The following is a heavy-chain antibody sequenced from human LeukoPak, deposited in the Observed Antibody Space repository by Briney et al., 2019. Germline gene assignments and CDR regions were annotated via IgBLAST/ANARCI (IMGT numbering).Heavy chain of an antibody. J-gene: IGHJ3*02. CDR3: ARSKMATRKLDAFDI. CDR2: IYTSGST. CDR1: GGSISSYY. D-gene: IGHD5-24*01. V-gene: IGHV4-4*07. Sequence: SETLSLTCTVSGGSISSYYWSWIRQPAGKGLEWIGRIYTSGSTNYNPSLKSRVTMSVDTSKNQFSLKLSSVTAADTAVYYCARSKMATRKLDAFDIWAKGQWSPSLQ.